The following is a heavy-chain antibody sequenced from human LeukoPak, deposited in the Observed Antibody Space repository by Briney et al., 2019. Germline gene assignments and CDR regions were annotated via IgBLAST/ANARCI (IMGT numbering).Heavy chain of an antibody. CDR1: GFTFSNYW. V-gene: IGHV3-7*01. D-gene: IGHD4-23*01. CDR2: IRQRGSGK. J-gene: IGHJ4*02. CDR3: ARGRYGGNSYYFDY. Sequence: PGGSLRLSCAASGFTFSNYWMSWVRQAPGKGLEWVANIRQRGSGKYYVDSVKGRFTISRDNAENSLYLQVNSLRAEDTAVYYCARGRYGGNSYYFDYWGQGTLVTVSS.